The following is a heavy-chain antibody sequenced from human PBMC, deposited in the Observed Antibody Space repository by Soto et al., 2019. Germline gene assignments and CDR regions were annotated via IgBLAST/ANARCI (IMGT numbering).Heavy chain of an antibody. Sequence: QLQLQESGPGLVKPSETLSLTCTVSGGSISSSSSYWGWIRQPPGKGLEWIGSINYSGSTYYNPSLKIRITISVDTSKNQFSLKLSSVTAADTAVYFCAKTGFWSGYRVVDYWGQGTLVTVSS. CDR2: INYSGST. J-gene: IGHJ4*02. D-gene: IGHD3-3*01. CDR1: GGSISSSSSY. V-gene: IGHV4-39*01. CDR3: AKTGFWSGYRVVDY.